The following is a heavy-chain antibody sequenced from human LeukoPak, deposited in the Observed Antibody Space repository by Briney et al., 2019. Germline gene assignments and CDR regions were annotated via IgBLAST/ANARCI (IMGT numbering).Heavy chain of an antibody. CDR2: ISGYNGNT. Sequence: GASVKVSCKASGYTFTSYGFTWVRQAPGQGLEWMGWISGYNGNTNYAQKFQGRVTITADESTSTAYMELSSLRSEDTAVYYCAIRRDGYIFDYWGQGTLVTVSS. V-gene: IGHV1-18*01. J-gene: IGHJ4*02. D-gene: IGHD5-24*01. CDR1: GYTFTSYG. CDR3: AIRRDGYIFDY.